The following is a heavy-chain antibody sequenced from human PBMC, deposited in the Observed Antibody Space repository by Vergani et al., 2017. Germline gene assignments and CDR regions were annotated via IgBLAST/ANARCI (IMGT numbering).Heavy chain of an antibody. V-gene: IGHV3-23*01. J-gene: IGHJ3*01. D-gene: IGHD2-2*01. Sequence: QLLESGGGLIQPGGSLRLSCAASGFNFNSYAMTWVRQAPGKGLEWVSGINNNGGSTYYADSVKGRFTISRDNSKNTLYLQMTDLRAEDTATYYCAKVCGSTSCPYGGGAFDVWGHGTMVTVSS. CDR3: AKVCGSTSCPYGGGAFDV. CDR1: GFNFNSYA. CDR2: INNNGGST.